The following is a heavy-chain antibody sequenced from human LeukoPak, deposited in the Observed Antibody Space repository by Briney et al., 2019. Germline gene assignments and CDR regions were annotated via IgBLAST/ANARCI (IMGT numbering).Heavy chain of an antibody. D-gene: IGHD4-23*01. Sequence: GGSLRLSCAASGFTFSSYAMHWVRQAPGKGLEWVAVISYDGSNKYYADSVKGRFTISRDNSKNTLYLQMNSLRAEDTAVYYCARAHGGNYLFDYWGQGTLVTVSS. CDR1: GFTFSSYA. CDR3: ARAHGGNYLFDY. J-gene: IGHJ4*02. V-gene: IGHV3-30-3*01. CDR2: ISYDGSNK.